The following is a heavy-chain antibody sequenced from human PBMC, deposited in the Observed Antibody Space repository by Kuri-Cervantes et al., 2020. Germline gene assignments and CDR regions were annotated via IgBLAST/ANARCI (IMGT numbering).Heavy chain of an antibody. Sequence: ASVKVSCKASGYTFTSYAMHWVRQAPGQRLEWMGWINAGNGNTEYSQKFQGRVTITRDTSASTAYMELSSLRSEDTAVYYCARVLAGAFDIWGQGTMVTVSS. J-gene: IGHJ3*02. CDR3: ARVLAGAFDI. CDR2: INAGNGNT. CDR1: GYTFTSYA. D-gene: IGHD2-15*01. V-gene: IGHV1-3*01.